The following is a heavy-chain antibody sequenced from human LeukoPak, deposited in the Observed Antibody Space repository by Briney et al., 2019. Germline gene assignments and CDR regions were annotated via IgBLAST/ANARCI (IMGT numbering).Heavy chain of an antibody. CDR1: GFNFANYG. D-gene: IGHD2-15*01. CDR2: ISGSGGNT. J-gene: IGHJ5*02. CDR3: AKDLGMGGGSCFHH. Sequence: GGSLSLSCSTFGFNFANYGVSWVRQAPGKGLEWVSAISGSGGNTYYAGSVKGRFTISRDNSRNTLYLQMNSLRVEDTAVYYCAKDLGMGGGSCFHHWGQGILVTVSS. V-gene: IGHV3-23*01.